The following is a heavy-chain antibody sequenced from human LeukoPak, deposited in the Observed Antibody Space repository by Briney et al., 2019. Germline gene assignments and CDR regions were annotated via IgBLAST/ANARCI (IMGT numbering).Heavy chain of an antibody. J-gene: IGHJ6*02. CDR1: GFTFSSYA. CDR3: AKRCSSWYFYYYGMDV. Sequence: GGSLRLSCAASGFTFSSYAMSWVRQAPGKGLEWVSAISGSGGSTYYADSVKGRFTISRDNSKNTLYLQMNSLRAEDTAVYYCAKRCSSWYFYYYGMDVWGQGTTVTVSS. D-gene: IGHD6-13*01. CDR2: ISGSGGST. V-gene: IGHV3-23*01.